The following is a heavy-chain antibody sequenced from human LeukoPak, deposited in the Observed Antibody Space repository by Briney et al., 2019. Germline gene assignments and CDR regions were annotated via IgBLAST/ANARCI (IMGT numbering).Heavy chain of an antibody. CDR2: IIPIFGTG. CDR3: ARGLGDSSGYYYSDN. J-gene: IGHJ4*02. CDR1: GYTFTDYY. V-gene: IGHV1-69*13. Sequence: SVKVSCKASGYTFTDYYLHWVRQAPGQGLEWMGGIIPIFGTGNYAQKFQGRVTITADESTSTAYMELSSLRSEDTAVYYCARGLGDSSGYYYSDNWGQGNLVTVSS. D-gene: IGHD3-22*01.